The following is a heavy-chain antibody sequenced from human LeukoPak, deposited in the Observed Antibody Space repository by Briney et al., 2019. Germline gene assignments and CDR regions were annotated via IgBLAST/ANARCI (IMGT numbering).Heavy chain of an antibody. D-gene: IGHD3-22*01. V-gene: IGHV3-33*01. CDR2: IWFDGSNK. CDR3: ARPDYDSSGYADY. Sequence: GRSLRLSCAASGFTFSSYGMHWVRQAPGKGLEWVAVIWFDGSNKYYADSVKGRFTISRDNSKNTSYLQMNSLRGEDTAVYYCARPDYDSSGYADYWGQGTLVTVSS. CDR1: GFTFSSYG. J-gene: IGHJ4*02.